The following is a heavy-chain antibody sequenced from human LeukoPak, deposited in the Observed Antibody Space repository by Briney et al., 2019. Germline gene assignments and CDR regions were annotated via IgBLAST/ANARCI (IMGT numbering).Heavy chain of an antibody. J-gene: IGHJ4*02. CDR3: ARGGDYYESSGFNGRY. D-gene: IGHD3-22*01. CDR1: GFTFSNYY. Sequence: GGSLRLSCAASGFTFSNYYMSWIRQAPGKGLEWVSYISSSGSTIYYADSVKGRFTISRDDAKNSLYLQMNSLRAEDTAVYYCARGGDYYESSGFNGRYWGQGTLVTVSS. V-gene: IGHV3-11*01. CDR2: ISSSGSTI.